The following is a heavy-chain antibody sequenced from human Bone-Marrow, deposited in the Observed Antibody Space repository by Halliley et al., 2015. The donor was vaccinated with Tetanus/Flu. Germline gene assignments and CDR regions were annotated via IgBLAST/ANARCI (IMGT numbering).Heavy chain of an antibody. Sequence: SLRLSCAASGFTFSSYATSWVRQAPGRGLEWVSAISSSGSSTHYADSVRGRFTISRDNSKNTLYLQMNSLRAEDTAVYYCAKDDDFGDYYYGMDVWGQGTPVTVSS. CDR1: GFTFSSYA. J-gene: IGHJ6*02. V-gene: IGHV3-23*01. CDR3: AKDDDFGDYYYGMDV. CDR2: ISSSGSST. D-gene: IGHD3-3*01.